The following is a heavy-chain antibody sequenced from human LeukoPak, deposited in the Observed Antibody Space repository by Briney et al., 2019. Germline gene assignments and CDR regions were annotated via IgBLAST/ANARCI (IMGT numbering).Heavy chain of an antibody. V-gene: IGHV3-30*02. CDR1: GFTFSSYG. Sequence: GGSLRLSCAASGFTFSSYGMHWVRQAPGKGLEWVAFIRYDGSNKYYADSVKGRFTICRDNSKNTLYLQMNSLRAEDTAVYYCARALEAAAGLYNWFDPWGQGTLVTVSS. CDR2: IRYDGSNK. D-gene: IGHD6-13*01. CDR3: ARALEAAAGLYNWFDP. J-gene: IGHJ5*02.